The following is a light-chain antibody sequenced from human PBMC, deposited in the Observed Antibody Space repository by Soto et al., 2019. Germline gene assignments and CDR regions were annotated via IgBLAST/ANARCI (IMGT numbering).Light chain of an antibody. CDR2: ASS. J-gene: IGKJ4*01. V-gene: IGKV1-39*01. CDR1: QSISSY. CDR3: HRSYSTTLT. Sequence: DIQMTQSPSSLSASVGDRVTITCRSSQSISSYLNWYQQKPGKASKLLIYASSSLQSVVPSRFSGSGSGTDFTLTISSLQPEDFATYYCHRSYSTTLTFGGRTKVDIK.